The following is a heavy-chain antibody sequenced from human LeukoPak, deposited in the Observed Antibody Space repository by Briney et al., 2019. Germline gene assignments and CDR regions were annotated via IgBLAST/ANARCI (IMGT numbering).Heavy chain of an antibody. CDR3: ARADTLYTFGGVRPDY. CDR1: GYTFTGYY. CDR2: INPNSGGT. V-gene: IGHV1-2*02. Sequence: GASVKVSCKASGYTFTGYYMHWVRQAPGQGLEWMGWINPNSGGTNYAQKFQGRVTMTRDTSISTAYMELSRLRSDDTAVYYCARADTLYTFGGVRPDYWGQGTLVTVSS. J-gene: IGHJ4*02. D-gene: IGHD3-16*01.